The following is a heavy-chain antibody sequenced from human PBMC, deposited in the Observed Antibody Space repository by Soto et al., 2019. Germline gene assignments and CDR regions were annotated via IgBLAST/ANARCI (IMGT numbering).Heavy chain of an antibody. CDR3: ARNCHRRGPREYGQNRGHWFDP. CDR1: GGTFSSYA. J-gene: IGHJ5*02. Sequence: QVQLVQSGAEVKKPGSSVKVSCKASGGTFSSYAISWVRQAPGQGLEWMGGIIPIFGTANYAQKFQGRVTITADESTSTSYMELSSLSSEDTAVYYCARNCHRRGPREYGQNRGHWFDPWGQGTLVTVSS. V-gene: IGHV1-69*12. CDR2: IIPIFGTA. D-gene: IGHD4-17*01.